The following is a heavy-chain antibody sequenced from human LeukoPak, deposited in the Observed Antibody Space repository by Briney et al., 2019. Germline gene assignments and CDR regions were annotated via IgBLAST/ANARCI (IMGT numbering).Heavy chain of an antibody. CDR3: ARAASRYYGSGSPSVDAFDI. V-gene: IGHV4-59*08. Sequence: SETLSLTCTVSGGSISSYYWSWIRQPPGKGLEWIGYIYYSGSTNYNPSLKSRVTISVDTSKNQFSLKLSSVTAADTAVYYCARAASRYYGSGSPSVDAFDIWGQGTMVTVSS. CDR2: IYYSGST. CDR1: GGSISSYY. D-gene: IGHD3-10*01. J-gene: IGHJ3*02.